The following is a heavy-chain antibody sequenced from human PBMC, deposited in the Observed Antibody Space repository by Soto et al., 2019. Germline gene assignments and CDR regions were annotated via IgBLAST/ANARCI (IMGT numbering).Heavy chain of an antibody. CDR1: GYGFTSYW. CDR2: IYPGDSYT. V-gene: IGHV5-51*01. J-gene: IGHJ6*02. D-gene: IGHD3-10*01. Sequence: PGESLKISCKGSGYGFTSYWIGWGRQMPGKGLGWMGIIYPGDSYTRYSPSFQGQVTISADKSISTAYLQWSSLKASDTAMYYCARYLARNYGSGILYYYGMDVWGQGTTVTVSS. CDR3: ARYLARNYGSGILYYYGMDV.